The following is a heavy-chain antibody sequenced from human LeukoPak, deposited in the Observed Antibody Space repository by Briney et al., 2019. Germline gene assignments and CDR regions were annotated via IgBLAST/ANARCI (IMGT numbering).Heavy chain of an antibody. J-gene: IGHJ4*02. CDR3: AKDYSSSF. Sequence: GGSLRLSCIVSSFTFKTFAMSWVRQAPGKGLEWVAGISGSGDTTYYAESVKGRFTISRGNSKNMLYLQVRSLRAEDTAIYYCAKDYSSSFWGQGTLATVSS. D-gene: IGHD6-19*01. V-gene: IGHV3-23*01. CDR1: SFTFKTFA. CDR2: ISGSGDTT.